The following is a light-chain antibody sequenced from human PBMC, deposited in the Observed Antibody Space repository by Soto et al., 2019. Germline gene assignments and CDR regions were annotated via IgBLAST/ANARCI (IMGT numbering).Light chain of an antibody. CDR2: AAS. V-gene: IGKV1-39*01. J-gene: IGKJ1*01. CDR1: QNIRNY. Sequence: DIQMTQSPSSLSASVGDRVTITCRASQNIRNYLVWYQQKADKAPNLLIYAASSLQSGVPSRFSGSGSGTDFTLTISSLQPEDCATYYSQQTYSIPLTFGQGTNVDI. CDR3: QQTYSIPLT.